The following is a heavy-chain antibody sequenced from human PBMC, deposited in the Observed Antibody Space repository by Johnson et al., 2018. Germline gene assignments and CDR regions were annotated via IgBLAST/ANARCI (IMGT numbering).Heavy chain of an antibody. CDR2: TSYDGNNK. CDR1: GFTFSSYS. D-gene: IGHD1-26*01. CDR3: AKGGGGYPNYYYMDV. J-gene: IGHJ6*03. V-gene: IGHV3-30*18. Sequence: QVQLVQSGGHLVQPGGSLRLSCEVSGFTFSSYSMSWVRQAPGKGLEWVAVTSYDGNNKYYADSVKGRFTISRDNSKNTLSLQITSLRAEDTAVYYCAKGGGGYPNYYYMDVWGKGTTVTVSS.